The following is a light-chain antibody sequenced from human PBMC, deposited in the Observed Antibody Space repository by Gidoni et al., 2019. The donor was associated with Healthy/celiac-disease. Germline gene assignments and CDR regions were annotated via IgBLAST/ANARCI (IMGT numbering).Light chain of an antibody. CDR1: QSISSY. V-gene: IGKV1-39*01. CDR2: AAS. J-gene: IGKJ3*01. CDR3: QQSYSTPPFT. Sequence: DIQMTQSPSSLSASVGDRVTITCRASQSISSYLNWYQQKPGKAPKLLIYAASSLQSGVPSRFSGSGSGTDFTLTIRSLQPEDFATYYCQQSYSTPPFTFGLGTKVDIK.